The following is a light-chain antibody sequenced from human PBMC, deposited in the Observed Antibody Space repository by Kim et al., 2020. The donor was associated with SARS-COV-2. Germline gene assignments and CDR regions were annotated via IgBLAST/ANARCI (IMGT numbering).Light chain of an antibody. CDR3: QVWDRSFYV. V-gene: IGLV3-9*01. CDR2: RDS. Sequence: VARGQTARITCEGNNIGRKNVHWYQQKPGQAPVLVIYRDSNRPSGIPERFSGSNSGNAATLIINTAQAADEADYFCQVWDRSFYVFGFGTKVTVL. J-gene: IGLJ1*01. CDR1: NIGRKN.